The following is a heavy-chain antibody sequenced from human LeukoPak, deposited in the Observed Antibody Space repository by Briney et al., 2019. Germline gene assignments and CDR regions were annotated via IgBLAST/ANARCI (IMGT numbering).Heavy chain of an antibody. J-gene: IGHJ4*02. CDR3: ARWGAAGTQYFDY. D-gene: IGHD6-13*01. CDR2: IYYSGST. V-gene: IGHV4-59*01. CDR1: GGSISSYY. Sequence: SETLSLTCTVSGGSISSYYWSWIRQPPGKGLEWIGYIYYSGSTNYNPSLKSRVTISVDTSKNQFSLKLSSVTAADTAVYYCARWGAAGTQYFDYWGQGTLVTVSS.